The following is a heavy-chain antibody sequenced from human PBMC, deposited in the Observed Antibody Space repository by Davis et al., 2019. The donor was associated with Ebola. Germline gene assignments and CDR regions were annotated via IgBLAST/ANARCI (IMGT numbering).Heavy chain of an antibody. CDR1: GFTFSSYW. CDR3: ARAGFTVVTPVGY. Sequence: GGSLRLSCAASGFTFSSYWMSWVRQAPGKGLEWVAKIKQDGSEKYYVDSVKGRFTISRDNAKNSLYLQMNSLRAEDTAVYYCARAGFTVVTPVGYWGQGTLVTVSS. D-gene: IGHD4-23*01. V-gene: IGHV3-7*01. J-gene: IGHJ4*02. CDR2: IKQDGSEK.